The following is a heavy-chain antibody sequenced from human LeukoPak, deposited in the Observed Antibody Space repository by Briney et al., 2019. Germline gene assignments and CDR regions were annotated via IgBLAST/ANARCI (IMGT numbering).Heavy chain of an antibody. V-gene: IGHV3-9*01. D-gene: IGHD2-2*01. CDR2: ISWNSGSI. CDR3: AKELGRGVVVPAAMMGYYFDY. J-gene: IGHJ4*02. Sequence: GGSLRLSCAASGFTFDDYAMHWVRQAPGKGLEWVSGISWNSGSIGYADSVKGRFTISRDNAKNTLYLQMNSLRAEDTAVYYCAKELGRGVVVPAAMMGYYFDYWGQGTLVTVSS. CDR1: GFTFDDYA.